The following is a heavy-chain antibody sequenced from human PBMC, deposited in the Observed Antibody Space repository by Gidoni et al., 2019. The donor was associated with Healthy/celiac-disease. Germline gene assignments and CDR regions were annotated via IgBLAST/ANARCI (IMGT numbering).Heavy chain of an antibody. CDR3: ARDRSGSYREYYYYGMDV. D-gene: IGHD3-16*02. Sequence: QVQLVESGGGVVQPGRSLRLSCAASGFTFSSSAMHWVRQAPGKGLEWVAVISYDGSNKYYADSVKGRFTISRDNSKNTLYLQMNSLRAEDTAVYYCARDRSGSYREYYYYGMDVWGQGTTVTVSS. CDR1: GFTFSSSA. V-gene: IGHV3-30-3*01. J-gene: IGHJ6*02. CDR2: ISYDGSNK.